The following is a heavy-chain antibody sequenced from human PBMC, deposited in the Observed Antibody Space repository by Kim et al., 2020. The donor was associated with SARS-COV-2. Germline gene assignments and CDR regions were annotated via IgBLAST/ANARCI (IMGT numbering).Heavy chain of an antibody. D-gene: IGHD3-10*01. J-gene: IGHJ6*02. CDR3: AKAGFVELFFGMDV. V-gene: IGHV3-9*01. Sequence: GGSLRLSCAASGFTFDDYAMHWVRQAPGKGLEWVSGISWNSGSIGYADSVKGRFTISRDNAKNSLYLQMNSLRAEDTALYYCAKAGFVELFFGMDVWGQG. CDR1: GFTFDDYA. CDR2: ISWNSGSI.